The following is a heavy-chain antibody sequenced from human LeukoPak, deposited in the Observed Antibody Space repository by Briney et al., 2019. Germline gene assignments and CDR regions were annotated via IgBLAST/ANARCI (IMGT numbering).Heavy chain of an antibody. CDR3: ARDDVETREFDP. CDR2: INPNNGGT. CDR1: GYTFTGYY. V-gene: IGHV1-2*02. D-gene: IGHD2-15*01. Sequence: ASVKVSCKASGYTFTGYYMHWVRQAPGQGLEWMGWINPNNGGTNYAQKFQGRVTMTRDTSISTAYMELSRLRSDDTAVYYCARDDVETREFDPWGQGTLVTVSS. J-gene: IGHJ5*02.